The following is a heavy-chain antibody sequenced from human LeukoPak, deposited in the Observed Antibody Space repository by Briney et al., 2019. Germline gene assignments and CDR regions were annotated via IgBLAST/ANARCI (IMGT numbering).Heavy chain of an antibody. CDR1: GFTFSSYA. J-gene: IGHJ4*02. D-gene: IGHD6-13*01. V-gene: IGHV3-23*01. Sequence: GRSLRLSCAASGFTFSSYAMSWVRQAPGKGLEWVSAISGSGGSTYYADSVKGRFTISRDNSKNTLYLQMNSLRAEDTAVYYCAKFTRSSSWSQDFDYWGQGTLVTVSS. CDR3: AKFTRSSSWSQDFDY. CDR2: ISGSGGST.